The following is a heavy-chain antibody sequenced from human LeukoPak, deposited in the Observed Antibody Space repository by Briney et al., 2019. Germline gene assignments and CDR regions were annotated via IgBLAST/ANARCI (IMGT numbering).Heavy chain of an antibody. Sequence: GESLKISCKGSGYSFTSYWIGWVRQMPGKGLEWMGIIYPGDSDTRYSPSFQGQVTISADKFISTAYLQWSSLKASDTAMYYCARHVPWGPTYYDFWSGYPDYWGQGTLVTVSS. D-gene: IGHD3-3*01. CDR2: IYPGDSDT. CDR3: ARHVPWGPTYYDFWSGYPDY. CDR1: GYSFTSYW. V-gene: IGHV5-51*01. J-gene: IGHJ4*02.